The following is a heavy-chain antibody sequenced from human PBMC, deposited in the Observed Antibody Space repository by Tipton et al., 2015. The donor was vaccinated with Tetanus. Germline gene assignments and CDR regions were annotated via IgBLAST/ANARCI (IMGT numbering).Heavy chain of an antibody. Sequence: TLSLTCTVSGTSISRSGHYWTWIRQPPGKEPEWVGYVYYTGSTNHNPSPKSRVTISMDRSKNQISLQLTSVTAADTAVYFCAGVTAQRTELYFDHWGQGTLVTVSS. CDR2: VYYTGST. CDR1: GTSISRSGHY. CDR3: AGVTAQRTELYFDH. D-gene: IGHD6-13*01. J-gene: IGHJ4*02. V-gene: IGHV4-61*08.